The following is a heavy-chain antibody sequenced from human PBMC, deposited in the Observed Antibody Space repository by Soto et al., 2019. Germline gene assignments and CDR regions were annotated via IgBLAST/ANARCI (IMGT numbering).Heavy chain of an antibody. J-gene: IGHJ6*02. V-gene: IGHV3-7*01. CDR1: GSTFSTYW. CDR3: ARGWEYFGSCGFPYRYGMDV. CDR2: IKEDGSEI. D-gene: IGHD2-15*01. Sequence: GGSLRLSCAASGSTFSTYWMSWIRQAPGKGLEWVANIKEDGSEIYNAASVEGRFTISRDTANNYLFPQMTSLRAEDTALYYCARGWEYFGSCGFPYRYGMDVWGQGTTVTVSS.